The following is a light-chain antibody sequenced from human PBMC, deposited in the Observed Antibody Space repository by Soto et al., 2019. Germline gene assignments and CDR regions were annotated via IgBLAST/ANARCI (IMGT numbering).Light chain of an antibody. CDR3: QQYYSYPRT. CDR1: QGISSY. J-gene: IGKJ1*01. V-gene: IGKV1-8*01. Sequence: AIRMTQSPSSFSASTGDRVTITCRASQGISSYLAWYQQKPGKAPKLLIYAASTLQSGVPSRFSGSGSGTEFTLTISCLQSEDFENYYCQQYYSYPRTFGQGTKVQIK. CDR2: AAS.